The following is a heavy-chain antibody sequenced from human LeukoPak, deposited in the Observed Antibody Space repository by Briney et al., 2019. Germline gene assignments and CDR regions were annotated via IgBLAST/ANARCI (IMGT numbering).Heavy chain of an antibody. CDR2: IRYDGSNK. Sequence: PGGSLRLSCAASGFTFSSSGMHWVRQAPGKGLEWVVFIRYDGSNKYYADSVKGRFTISRDNSKNTLFLQMNSLRAEDTAVYYCAKDNHRSGLYENYFFYSWGQGTLVTVSS. D-gene: IGHD6-19*01. V-gene: IGHV3-30*02. CDR3: AKDNHRSGLYENYFFYS. J-gene: IGHJ4*02. CDR1: GFTFSSSG.